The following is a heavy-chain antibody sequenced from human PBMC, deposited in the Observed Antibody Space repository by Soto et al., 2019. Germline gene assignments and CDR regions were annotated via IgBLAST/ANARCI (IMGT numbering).Heavy chain of an antibody. Sequence: GGSLRLSCAASGFTFSSYAMSWIRQAPGKGLEWVSAISGSGGSTYYADSVKGRFTISRDNSKNTLYLQMNSLRAEDTAVYYCAKDTDRLFRYSSGWYLKGGAFDIWGQGTMVTVSS. CDR2: ISGSGGST. V-gene: IGHV3-23*01. CDR3: AKDTDRLFRYSSGWYLKGGAFDI. CDR1: GFTFSSYA. J-gene: IGHJ3*02. D-gene: IGHD6-19*01.